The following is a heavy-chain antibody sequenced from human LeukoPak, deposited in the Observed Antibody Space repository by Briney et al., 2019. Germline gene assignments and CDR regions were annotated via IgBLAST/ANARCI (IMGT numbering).Heavy chain of an antibody. D-gene: IGHD1-26*01. V-gene: IGHV3-7*01. CDR3: ARYGIVGVDV. CDR2: IKQDGSEK. CDR1: GFTFSTYW. J-gene: IGHJ6*02. Sequence: QSGGSLRLSCAASGFTFSTYWMSWVRQAPGKGLEWVANIKQDGSEKYYVDSVKGRFTISRDNAKNSLYLQMNSLRAEDTSVYYCARYGIVGVDVWGQGTTVTVPS.